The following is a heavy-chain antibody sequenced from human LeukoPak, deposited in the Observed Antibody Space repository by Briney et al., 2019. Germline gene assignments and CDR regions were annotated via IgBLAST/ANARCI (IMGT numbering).Heavy chain of an antibody. CDR1: GFTFSNCA. D-gene: IGHD6-19*01. V-gene: IGHV3-30*18. Sequence: GGSLRLSCAASGFTFSNCAMHWVRQAPGKGLEWVAVISDDGSNKYYGDSVKGRFTISRDNSKNTVYLQMNSLRAEDTAVYYCAKDRYSSGWYSDFDYWGQGTLVTVSS. J-gene: IGHJ4*02. CDR2: ISDDGSNK. CDR3: AKDRYSSGWYSDFDY.